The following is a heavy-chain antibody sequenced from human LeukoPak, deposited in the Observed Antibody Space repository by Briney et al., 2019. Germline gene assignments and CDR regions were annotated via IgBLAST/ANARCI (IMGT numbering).Heavy chain of an antibody. V-gene: IGHV1-2*02. Sequence: ASVKVSCKASGYTFTDYYMHWVRQAPGQGLEWMGWINPNSGGTNYAQKFQGRVIMTRDTSISTAYMELSRLRSDDTAVFYCAREEVIAAAGPTLDYWGQGALVTVSS. CDR2: INPNSGGT. D-gene: IGHD6-13*01. J-gene: IGHJ4*02. CDR1: GYTFTDYY. CDR3: AREEVIAAAGPTLDY.